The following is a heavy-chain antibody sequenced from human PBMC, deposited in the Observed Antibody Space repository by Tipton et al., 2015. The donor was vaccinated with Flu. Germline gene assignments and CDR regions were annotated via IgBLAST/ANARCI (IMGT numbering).Heavy chain of an antibody. CDR2: ISSSGSRI. CDR3: ARDSDYGDYENAFDI. V-gene: IGHV3-11*01. Sequence: QLVQSGGGVVQPGRSLRLSCAASGFTFSHYYMSWIRQAPGKGLEWVSYISSSGSRIYYADSVKGRFTISRNNAKNSLYLQMNSLRAEDTAVYYCARDSDYGDYENAFDIWGQGTMVTISS. CDR1: GFTFSHYY. J-gene: IGHJ3*02. D-gene: IGHD4-17*01.